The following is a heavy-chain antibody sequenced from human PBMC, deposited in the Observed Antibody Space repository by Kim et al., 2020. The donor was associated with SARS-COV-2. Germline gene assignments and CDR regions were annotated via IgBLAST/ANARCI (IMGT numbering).Heavy chain of an antibody. J-gene: IGHJ6*02. CDR3: ARDRPIAAAGPGTWYGMDV. Sequence: GGSLRLSCAASGFTFSSYAMHWVRQAPGKGLEWVAVISYDGSNKYYADSVKGRFTISRDNSKNTLYLQMNSLRAEDTAVYYCARDRPIAAAGPGTWYGMDVWGQGTTVTVSS. CDR1: GFTFSSYA. D-gene: IGHD6-13*01. V-gene: IGHV3-30*04. CDR2: ISYDGSNK.